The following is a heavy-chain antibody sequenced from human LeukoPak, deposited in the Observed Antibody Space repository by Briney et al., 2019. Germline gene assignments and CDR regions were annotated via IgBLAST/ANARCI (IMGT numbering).Heavy chain of an antibody. J-gene: IGHJ5*02. CDR3: AKDIGTGGTGWFDP. D-gene: IGHD1-26*01. V-gene: IGHV3-30*18. CDR1: GFTFSSYG. CDR2: ISYEGSKK. Sequence: GGSLRLSCAASGFTFSSYGMHCVRRAPGKGLEGVAVISYEGSKKYYADSVKGRFTISRDNSKNTLYLQMNSLRAEDTAVYYCAKDIGTGGTGWFDPWGQGTLVTVSS.